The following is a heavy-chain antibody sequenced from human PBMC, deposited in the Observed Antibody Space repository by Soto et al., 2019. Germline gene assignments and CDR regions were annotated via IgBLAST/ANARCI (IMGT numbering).Heavy chain of an antibody. Sequence: QLQLQESGPGLVKPSETLSLICTVSGGSISSSTYYWGWIRQPPGKGLEWIGNIYYSGSTYYNPSLKSRVTISVDTSKNQFSLKLSSVTAADTAMYFCARHARGSCYPWGQGTLVTVSS. CDR2: IYYSGST. D-gene: IGHD2-15*01. V-gene: IGHV4-39*01. CDR3: ARHARGSCYP. CDR1: GGSISSSTYY. J-gene: IGHJ5*02.